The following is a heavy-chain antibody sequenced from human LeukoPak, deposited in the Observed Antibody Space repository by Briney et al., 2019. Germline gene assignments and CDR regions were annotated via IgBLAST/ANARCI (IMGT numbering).Heavy chain of an antibody. V-gene: IGHV3-30-3*01. CDR2: ISYNGSNY. CDR1: GFTFSNYA. D-gene: IGHD6-13*01. J-gene: IGHJ4*02. CDR3: ARDAQQLVQTYYFDC. Sequence: GRSLRLSCAASGFTFSNYAMYWVRQAPGKGLEWVAVISYNGSNYFCADSVKGRFTISRDNSENTLYLQMDSLRAEDTAVYFCARDAQQLVQTYYFDCWGQGTLVTVSS.